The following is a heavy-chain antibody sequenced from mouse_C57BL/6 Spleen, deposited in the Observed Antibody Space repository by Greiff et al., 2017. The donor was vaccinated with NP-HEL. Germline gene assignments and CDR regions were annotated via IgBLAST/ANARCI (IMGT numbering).Heavy chain of an antibody. CDR1: GYTFTSYW. CDR3: ATVYGSSYWFAY. CDR2: IYPGSGST. Sequence: QVQLQQPGAELVKPGASVKMSCKASGYTFTSYWITWVKQRPGQGLEWIGDIYPGSGSTNYNEKFKSKATLTVDTSSSTAYMQLSSLTSEDSAVYYCATVYGSSYWFAYWGQGTLVTVSA. D-gene: IGHD1-1*01. J-gene: IGHJ3*01. V-gene: IGHV1-55*01.